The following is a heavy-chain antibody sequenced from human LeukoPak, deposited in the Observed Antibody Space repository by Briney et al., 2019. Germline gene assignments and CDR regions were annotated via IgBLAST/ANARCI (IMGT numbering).Heavy chain of an antibody. V-gene: IGHV4-34*01. Sequence: SETLSLTCTVYGGSFSGYYWSWIRQPPGKGLEWIGEITHTGSTNYNPSLKSRVTISVDTSKNQFSLKLSSVTAADTAVYYCARRPTRHMITFGGVIVSGKPYYYYYMDVWGKGTTVTVSS. CDR1: GGSFSGYY. D-gene: IGHD3-16*02. J-gene: IGHJ6*03. CDR3: ARRPTRHMITFGGVIVSGKPYYYYYMDV. CDR2: ITHTGST.